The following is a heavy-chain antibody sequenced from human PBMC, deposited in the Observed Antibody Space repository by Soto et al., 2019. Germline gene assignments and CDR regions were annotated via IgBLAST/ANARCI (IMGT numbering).Heavy chain of an antibody. D-gene: IGHD3-3*01. CDR3: ARDRVTIFGVPNWFDP. CDR1: GYTFTGYY. CDR2: INPNSGGT. Sequence: ASMKVSCKASGYTFTGYYMHWVRQAPGQGLEWMGWINPNSGGTNYAQKFQGRVTMTRDTSISTAYMELSRLRSDDTAVYYCARDRVTIFGVPNWFDPWGQGTLVTVSS. V-gene: IGHV1-2*02. J-gene: IGHJ5*02.